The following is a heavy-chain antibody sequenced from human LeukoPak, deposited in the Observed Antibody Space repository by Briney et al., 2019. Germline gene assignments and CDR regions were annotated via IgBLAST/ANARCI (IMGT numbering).Heavy chain of an antibody. J-gene: IGHJ4*02. Sequence: RPSETLSLTCVVYGGSFSGYYWSWIRQPPGKGLEWIGEINHSGSTNYNPSLKSRVTISVDTSKNQFSLKLSSVTAADTAVYYCARMPLIALFDYWGQGTLVTVSS. CDR1: GGSFSGYY. D-gene: IGHD3-22*01. CDR2: INHSGST. CDR3: ARMPLIALFDY. V-gene: IGHV4-34*01.